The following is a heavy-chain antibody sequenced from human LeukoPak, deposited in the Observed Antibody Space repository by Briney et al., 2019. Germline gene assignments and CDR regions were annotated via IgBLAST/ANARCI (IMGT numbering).Heavy chain of an antibody. V-gene: IGHV4-59*01. D-gene: IGHD1-1*01. Sequence: SETLSLTCTVSGGSISSYYWSWIRQPPGKGLEWIGYIYYSGSTNYNPSLKSRVTISVDTSKNQFSLKLSSVTAADTAVYYCARDPSNLGLFDYWGQGNPGHRLL. CDR3: ARDPSNLGLFDY. J-gene: IGHJ4*02. CDR1: GGSISSYY. CDR2: IYYSGST.